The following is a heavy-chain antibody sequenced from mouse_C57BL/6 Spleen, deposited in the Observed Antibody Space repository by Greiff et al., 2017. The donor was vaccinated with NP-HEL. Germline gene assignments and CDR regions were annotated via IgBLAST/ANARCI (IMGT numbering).Heavy chain of an antibody. V-gene: IGHV3-2*02. Sequence: VQLKESGPGLVKPSQSLSLTCTVTGYSITSDYAWNWIRQFPGNKLEWMGYISYSGSTSYNPSLKIRISITRYTSKNQFFLQLNSGTTEDTATYYCARSIMANWGQGTTLTVSS. CDR3: ARSIMAN. CDR1: GYSITSDYA. J-gene: IGHJ2*01. CDR2: ISYSGST.